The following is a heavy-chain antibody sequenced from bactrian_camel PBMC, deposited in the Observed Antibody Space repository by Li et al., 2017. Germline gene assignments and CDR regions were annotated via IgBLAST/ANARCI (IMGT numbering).Heavy chain of an antibody. D-gene: IGHD1*01. Sequence: QLVESGGGSAQAGGSLRLSCKVSGYTHTDYCMAWFRQTPGKEREGVAAIRIGTGDIEYNDSVKGRFAISQDHATNMVFLQMNNLKPEDTAVYYCAAGVRSCEGYVCVSCWDKYHYWGQGTQVTVS. CDR2: IRIGTGDI. CDR3: AAGVRSCEGYVCVSCWDKYHY. J-gene: IGHJ4*01. CDR1: GYTHTDYC. V-gene: IGHV3S25*01.